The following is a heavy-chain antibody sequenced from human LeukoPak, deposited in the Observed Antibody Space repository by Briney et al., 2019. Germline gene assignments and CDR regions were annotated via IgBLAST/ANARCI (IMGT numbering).Heavy chain of an antibody. J-gene: IGHJ4*02. CDR3: ARRKEFSYDSSGYYDY. Sequence: GESLKISCKGSGYSFTSYWIGWVRQIPGKGLEWMGIIYPGDSDTRYSPSFQGQVTISADKSISTAYLQWSSLKASDTAMYYCARRKEFSYDSSGYYDYWGQGTLVTVSS. D-gene: IGHD3-22*01. V-gene: IGHV5-51*01. CDR2: IYPGDSDT. CDR1: GYSFTSYW.